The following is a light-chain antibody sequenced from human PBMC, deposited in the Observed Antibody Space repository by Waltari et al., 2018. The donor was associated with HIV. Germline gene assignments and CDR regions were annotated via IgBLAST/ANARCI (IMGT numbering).Light chain of an antibody. CDR2: GNS. CDR1: SSNIGAGYD. V-gene: IGLV1-40*01. CDR3: QSYDSSLSGWV. Sequence: QSVLTQPPSVSGAPGQRVTISCTGRSSNIGAGYDVHWYQQLPGTAPKRLIYGNSKRPSGVPDRFSGSKSGTSASLAITGLQAEDEADYYCQSYDSSLSGWVFGGGTKLTVL. J-gene: IGLJ3*02.